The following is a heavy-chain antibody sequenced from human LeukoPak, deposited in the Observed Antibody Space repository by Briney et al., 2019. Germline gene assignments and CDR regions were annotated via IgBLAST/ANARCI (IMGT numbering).Heavy chain of an antibody. CDR1: GFTFGDYA. Sequence: PGRSLRLSCTASGFTFGDYAMSWFRQAPGKGQEWVGFIRSKAYGGTTEYAASVKGRFTISRDDSKSIAYLQMNSLKTEDTAVYYSTRPWSNIVVVPAASWGQGTLVTVSS. CDR3: TRPWSNIVVVPAAS. D-gene: IGHD2-2*01. CDR2: IRSKAYGGTT. J-gene: IGHJ4*02. V-gene: IGHV3-49*03.